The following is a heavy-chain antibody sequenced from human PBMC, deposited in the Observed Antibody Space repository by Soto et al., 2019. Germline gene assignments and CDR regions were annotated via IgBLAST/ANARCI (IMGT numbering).Heavy chain of an antibody. CDR1: GYTFNSYG. Sequence: ASVKVSCKVSGYTFNSYGISWVRQAPGQGLEWMGWISAYNGNINYAQKFQGRVTMTTDTSTSTAYMELRSLRSDDTAVYYCASWIGYCSGGSCPFDPWGQGTRVTVSS. D-gene: IGHD2-15*01. V-gene: IGHV1-18*04. CDR3: ASWIGYCSGGSCPFDP. CDR2: ISAYNGNI. J-gene: IGHJ5*02.